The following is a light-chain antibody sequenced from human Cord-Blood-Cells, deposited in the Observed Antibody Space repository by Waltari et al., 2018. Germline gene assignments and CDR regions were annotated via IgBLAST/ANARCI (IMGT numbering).Light chain of an antibody. V-gene: IGKV1-9*01. Sequence: IQLTQSPSSLSASVGDRVTITCRASQGISSYLAWYQQKPRKAPKLLIYAASTVQSGGPSRFSGSGSGTDFTLTISSLQPEDFATYYCQQLNSYPLTFGGGTKVEIK. CDR3: QQLNSYPLT. CDR2: AAS. CDR1: QGISSY. J-gene: IGKJ4*01.